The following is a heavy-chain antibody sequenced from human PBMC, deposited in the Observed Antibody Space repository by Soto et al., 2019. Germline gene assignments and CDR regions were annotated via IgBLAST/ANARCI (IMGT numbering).Heavy chain of an antibody. D-gene: IGHD6-13*01. CDR1: GFTFSSYG. J-gene: IGHJ6*02. Sequence: GGSLRLSCAASGFTFSSYGMHWVRQAPGKGLEWVAVIWYDGSNKYYADSVKGRFTISRDNSKNTLYLQTNSLRAEDTAVYYCARDSSSWYSYYYGMDVWGQGTTVTVSS. CDR2: IWYDGSNK. CDR3: ARDSSSWYSYYYGMDV. V-gene: IGHV3-33*01.